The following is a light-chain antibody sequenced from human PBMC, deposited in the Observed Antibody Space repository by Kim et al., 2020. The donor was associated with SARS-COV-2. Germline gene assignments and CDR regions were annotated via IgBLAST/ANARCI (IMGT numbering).Light chain of an antibody. J-gene: IGKJ2*01. CDR1: QSVSSW. CDR2: KAS. Sequence: DIQMTQSPSILSASVGDRVTITCRASQSVSSWLAWYQQKPGKAPKLLISKASTLEGGVPSRFSGGGSRTEFTLTINTLQPDDFATYSCQQYDSHPYTFGQGTKLEI. CDR3: QQYDSHPYT. V-gene: IGKV1-5*03.